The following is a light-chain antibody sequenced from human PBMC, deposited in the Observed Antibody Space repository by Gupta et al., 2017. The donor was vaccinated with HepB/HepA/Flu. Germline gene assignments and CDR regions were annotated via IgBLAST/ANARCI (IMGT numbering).Light chain of an antibody. CDR1: KLGDKY. V-gene: IGLV3-1*01. CDR3: QEWNRSTVV. Sequence: SHELTQPPSVSVSPGQTASITCSEDKLGDKYACWYQPKPAQSPVLDSYQDSKRPSGIPERVSGSNSANTVTMNMSGTEAVDDSYYYCQEWNRSTVVFGGGTKLTVL. CDR2: QDS. J-gene: IGLJ2*01.